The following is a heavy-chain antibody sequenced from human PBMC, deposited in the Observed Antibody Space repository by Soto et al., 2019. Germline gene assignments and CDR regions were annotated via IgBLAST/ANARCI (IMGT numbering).Heavy chain of an antibody. V-gene: IGHV3-30*03. CDR2: ISYDGSNK. D-gene: IGHD3-10*01. Sequence: GGSLRLSCAASGFTFSSYGMHWVRQAPGKGLEWVAVISYDGSNKYYADSVKGRFTISRDNSKNTLYLQMNSLRAEDTAVYYCAPWFGAFDYWGQGTPVTVSS. J-gene: IGHJ4*02. CDR3: APWFGAFDY. CDR1: GFTFSSYG.